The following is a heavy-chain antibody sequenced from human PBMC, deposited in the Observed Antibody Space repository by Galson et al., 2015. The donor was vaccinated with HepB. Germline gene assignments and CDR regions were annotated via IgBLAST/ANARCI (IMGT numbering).Heavy chain of an antibody. CDR2: ISSSSSTI. CDR3: AVRPGGVDYYEEGY. CDR1: GFTFSSYS. D-gene: IGHD3-22*01. J-gene: IGHJ4*02. Sequence: SLRLSCAASGFTFSSYSMNWVRQAPGKGLEWVSYISSSSSTIYYADSVKGRFTISRDNAKNSLYLQMNSLRDEDTAVYYCAVRPGGVDYYEEGYWGQGTLVTVSS. V-gene: IGHV3-48*02.